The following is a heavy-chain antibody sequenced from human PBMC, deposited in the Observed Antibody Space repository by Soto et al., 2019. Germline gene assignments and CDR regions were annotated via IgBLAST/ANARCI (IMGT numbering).Heavy chain of an antibody. D-gene: IGHD6-19*01. J-gene: IGHJ4*02. CDR2: ISGSGGST. CDR1: GFTFSSYA. V-gene: IGHV3-23*01. Sequence: EVQLLESGGGLVQPGGSLRLSCAASGFTFSSYAMSWVRQAPGKGLEWVSAISGSGGSTYYADSVKGRFTISRDNSKNTLYLQMNSLRAEDTAVYYCSNLKRSRYSPKKGDSRGWSDDYWGQGTLVTVSS. CDR3: SNLKRSRYSPKKGDSRGWSDDY.